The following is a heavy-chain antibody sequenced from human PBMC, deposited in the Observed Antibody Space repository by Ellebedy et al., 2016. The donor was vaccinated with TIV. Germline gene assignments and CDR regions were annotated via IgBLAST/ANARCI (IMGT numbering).Heavy chain of an antibody. J-gene: IGHJ4*02. CDR3: VKGVVGGRG. V-gene: IGHV3-64D*09. Sequence: PGGSLRLSCSASGFSFYSYAMHWVRQAPGKGLECISALNSSGDSTYYADSVEGRFTVSRDNSKNTLYLQMSSLRPEDTAVYYCVKGVVGGRGWGQGTLVTVSS. CDR1: GFSFYSYA. CDR2: LNSSGDST. D-gene: IGHD3-3*01.